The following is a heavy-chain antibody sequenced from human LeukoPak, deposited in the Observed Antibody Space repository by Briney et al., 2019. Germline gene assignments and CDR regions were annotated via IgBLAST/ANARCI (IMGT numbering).Heavy chain of an antibody. J-gene: IGHJ4*02. CDR2: ISGSGGST. V-gene: IGHV3-23*01. CDR3: ARDNGGGDFDY. D-gene: IGHD2-21*01. Sequence: GGSLRLSCAASGFTFSSYTMSSVRQAPGKGLEWVSAISGSGGSTYYADSVKGRFTISRDNAKNSLYLQMNSLRAEDTAVYYCARDNGGGDFDYWGQGTLVTVSS. CDR1: GFTFSSYT.